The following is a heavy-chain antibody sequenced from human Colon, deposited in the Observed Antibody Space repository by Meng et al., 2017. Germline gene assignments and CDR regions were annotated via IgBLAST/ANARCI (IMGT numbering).Heavy chain of an antibody. CDR1: GFTVGRNY. CDR2: IYSGGST. Sequence: GESLKISCAASGFTVGRNYMSWVRQAPGKGLEWVSVIYSGGSTSYPESVKGRFTISRDNAKNSLFLQMNTLRAEDTAVYYCARGGVGGSFGDWGQGTLVTVSS. CDR3: ARGGVGGSFGD. J-gene: IGHJ4*02. D-gene: IGHD1-26*01. V-gene: IGHV3-66*01.